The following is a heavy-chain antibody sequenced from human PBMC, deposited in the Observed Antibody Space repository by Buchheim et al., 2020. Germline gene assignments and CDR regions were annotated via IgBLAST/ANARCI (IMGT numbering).Heavy chain of an antibody. CDR3: ARDRGTMVRGVTYYYYGMDV. Sequence: EVQLVESGGGLVQPGGSLRLSCAASGFTVSSNYMGWVRQAPGKGLEWVSVIYSGGSTYYADSVKGRFTISRDNSKNTLYLQMNSLRAEDTAVYYCARDRGTMVRGVTYYYYGMDVWGQGTT. D-gene: IGHD3-10*01. CDR1: GFTVSSNY. J-gene: IGHJ6*02. V-gene: IGHV3-66*01. CDR2: IYSGGST.